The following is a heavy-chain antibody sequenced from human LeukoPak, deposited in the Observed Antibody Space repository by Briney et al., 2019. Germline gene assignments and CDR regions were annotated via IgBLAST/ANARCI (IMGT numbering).Heavy chain of an antibody. J-gene: IGHJ4*02. CDR1: GFTFSSYS. CDR2: ISSSSSYI. D-gene: IGHD1-26*01. V-gene: IGHV3-21*01. Sequence: GGSLRLSCAASGFTFSSYSMNWVRQAPGKGLEWVSSISSSSSYIYYADSVKGRFTISRDNAKNSLYLQMNSLRAEDTAVYYCTREALGWETLPYYFDHWGQGVLVTVSS. CDR3: TREALGWETLPYYFDH.